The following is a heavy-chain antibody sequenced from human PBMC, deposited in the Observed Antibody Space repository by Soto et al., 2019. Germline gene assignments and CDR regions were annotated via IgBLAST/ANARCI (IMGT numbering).Heavy chain of an antibody. CDR1: GFTFSSYA. Sequence: GGSLRLSCAASGFTFSSYAMSWVRQAPGKGLEWVSAISGSGGSTYYADSVKGRFTISRDNSKNTLYLQMNSLRAEDTAVYYCAKASMVRGVPPIGTPYYFDYWGQGTLVTVSS. J-gene: IGHJ4*02. CDR3: AKASMVRGVPPIGTPYYFDY. D-gene: IGHD3-10*01. V-gene: IGHV3-23*01. CDR2: ISGSGGST.